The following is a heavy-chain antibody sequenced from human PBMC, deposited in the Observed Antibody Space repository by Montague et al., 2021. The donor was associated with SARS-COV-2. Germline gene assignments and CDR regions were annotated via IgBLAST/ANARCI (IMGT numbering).Heavy chain of an antibody. CDR3: ARARSVTTSFRGVYVAMDV. CDR1: GGSFSGYY. Sequence: SETLSLTCAVSGGSFSGYYWSWIRQPPGKGLQWIGDISHSGSTNYNPSLKSRVTISVDTSKNQFSLKLSSVTAADTAVYYCARARSVTTSFRGVYVAMDVWGQGTTVTVSS. CDR2: ISHSGST. J-gene: IGHJ6*02. D-gene: IGHD4-11*01. V-gene: IGHV4-34*01.